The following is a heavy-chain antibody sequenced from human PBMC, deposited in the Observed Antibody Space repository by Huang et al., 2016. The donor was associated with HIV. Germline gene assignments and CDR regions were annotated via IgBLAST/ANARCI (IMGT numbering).Heavy chain of an antibody. D-gene: IGHD3-3*01. J-gene: IGHJ4*02. CDR1: GFIFSSYA. V-gene: IGHV3-30-3*01. Sequence: QVQLVESGGGVVQPGRSLRLSCVASGFIFSSYARHWVRQAPGEGLEWVALISYDGSNKYYADSVKGRFTISRDNSKNTLSLQMNSLRGEDTAMYYCARGFLNDLRELFSVYWGQGTLVTVSS. CDR3: ARGFLNDLRELFSVY. CDR2: ISYDGSNK.